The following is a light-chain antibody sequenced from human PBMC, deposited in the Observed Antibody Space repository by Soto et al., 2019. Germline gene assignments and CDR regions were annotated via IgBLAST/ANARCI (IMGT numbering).Light chain of an antibody. CDR1: QSVSSRY. Sequence: EIVLTQYPCTLSLSPGETAALSCRASQSVSSRYLAWYQQKSGQAPRLLIYATSSRATDIPDRFIGYGSGTDFSLTISRLEPEDFAVYYCQQYGTSPWTFGQGTKVDIK. CDR3: QQYGTSPWT. V-gene: IGKV3-20*01. J-gene: IGKJ1*01. CDR2: ATS.